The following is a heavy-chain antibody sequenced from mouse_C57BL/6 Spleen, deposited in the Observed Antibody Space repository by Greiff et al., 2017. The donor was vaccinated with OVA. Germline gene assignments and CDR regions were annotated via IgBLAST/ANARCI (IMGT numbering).Heavy chain of an antibody. Sequence: VHVKQSGPVLVKPGASVKMSCKASGYTFTDYYMNWVKQSHGKSLEWIGVINPYNGGTSYNQKFKGKATLTVDKSSSTAYMELNSLTSEDSAVYYCAKRAAASGRGGFAYWGQGTLVTVSA. CDR1: GYTFTDYY. V-gene: IGHV1-19*01. CDR2: INPYNGGT. J-gene: IGHJ3*01. D-gene: IGHD3-2*02. CDR3: AKRAAASGRGGFAY.